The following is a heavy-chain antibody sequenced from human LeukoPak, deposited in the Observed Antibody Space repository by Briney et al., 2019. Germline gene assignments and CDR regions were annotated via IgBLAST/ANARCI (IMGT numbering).Heavy chain of an antibody. CDR3: AKDLRITPSEDY. CDR2: ISFDGSKK. V-gene: IGHV3-30*18. Sequence: PGGSLRLSCAASGFTFRTYGMHWVRQAPGKGLEWVAFISFDGSKKYFADSVKGRFTISRDNSENTLYLQMNSLRAEDTAVYYCAKDLRITPSEDYWGQGTLVTVSS. J-gene: IGHJ4*02. CDR1: GFTFRTYG. D-gene: IGHD1-14*01.